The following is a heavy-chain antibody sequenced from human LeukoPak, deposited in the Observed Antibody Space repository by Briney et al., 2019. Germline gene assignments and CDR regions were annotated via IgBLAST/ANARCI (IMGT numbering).Heavy chain of an antibody. CDR1: GGSFSGYY. V-gene: IGHV4-34*01. D-gene: IGHD5-12*01. CDR3: ARFSSGPDAFDI. CDR2: IDHSGST. J-gene: IGHJ3*02. Sequence: SETLSLTCAVYGGSFSGYYWSWVRQPPGKGLEWIGEIDHSGSTNYNPSLKSRVTISVDTSKNQFSLKLSSVTAADTAVYYCARFSSGPDAFDIWGQGTMVTVSS.